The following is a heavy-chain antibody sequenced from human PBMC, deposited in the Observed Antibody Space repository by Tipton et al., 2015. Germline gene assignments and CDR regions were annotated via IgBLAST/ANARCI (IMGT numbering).Heavy chain of an antibody. D-gene: IGHD2-15*01. CDR1: GDSISSGSYY. V-gene: IGHV4-39*07. CDR2: IYYSGST. J-gene: IGHJ4*02. CDR3: ARDSWGNCIGPSCYSFDS. Sequence: TLSLTCTVSGDSISSGSYYWGWIRQPPGKGLEWIGSIYYSGSTYYNPSLKSRVTISVDTSKNQFSLKLSSVTAADTAVYYCARDSWGNCIGPSCYSFDSWGQGTLVTVSS.